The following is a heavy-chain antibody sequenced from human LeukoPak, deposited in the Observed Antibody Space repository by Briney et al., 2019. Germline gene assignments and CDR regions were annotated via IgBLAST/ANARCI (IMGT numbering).Heavy chain of an antibody. V-gene: IGHV5-51*01. CDR2: IYPGDSDT. CDR3: ALSYPPFDY. D-gene: IGHD3-16*02. Sequence: GESLKISCKGSGYSFTSYWIGWVRQMPGKGLEWMGIIYPGDSDTRYSPSFQGQVTISADKSISTAYLQWNSLRAEDTAVYYCALSYPPFDYWGQGTLVTVSS. CDR1: GYSFTSYW. J-gene: IGHJ4*02.